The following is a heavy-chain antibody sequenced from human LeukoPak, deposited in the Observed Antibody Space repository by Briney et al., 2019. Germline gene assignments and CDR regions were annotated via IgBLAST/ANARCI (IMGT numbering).Heavy chain of an antibody. V-gene: IGHV3-30-3*01. J-gene: IGHJ4*02. Sequence: GGSLRLSCAASGFTFSSYAMHWVRQAPGKGLEWVAVISYDGSNKYYADSVKGRFTISRDNAKNSLYLQMNSLRAEDTAVYYCANYDSSGYRDYWGQGTLVTVSS. CDR1: GFTFSSYA. CDR2: ISYDGSNK. D-gene: IGHD3-22*01. CDR3: ANYDSSGYRDY.